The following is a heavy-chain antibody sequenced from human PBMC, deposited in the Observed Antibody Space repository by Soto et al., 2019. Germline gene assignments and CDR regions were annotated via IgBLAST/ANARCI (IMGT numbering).Heavy chain of an antibody. J-gene: IGHJ6*02. V-gene: IGHV3-23*01. CDR2: ISGSGGST. D-gene: IGHD3-10*01. CDR3: AKGLGITMARGVIIATEIYYYYYYGMDV. Sequence: GSLRLSCAASGFTFSSYAMSWVRQAPGKGLEWVSAISGSGGSTYYADSVKSRFTISRDNSRNTLYLQMNSLRAEDTAVYYCAKGLGITMARGVIIATEIYYYYYYGMDVWGQGTTVTVSS. CDR1: GFTFSSYA.